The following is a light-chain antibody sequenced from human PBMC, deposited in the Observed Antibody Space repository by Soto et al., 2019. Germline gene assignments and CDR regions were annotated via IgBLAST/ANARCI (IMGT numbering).Light chain of an antibody. Sequence: EIVVPQSPCTLSSSTRARASLSCMASQSVTSSYLAWYQQKPGQAPRLLIYGASSRATGIPDRFSGSGSGTDFTLTISRLEPEDFAVYYCQQYDRSPETFGQGSKVDI. CDR3: QQYDRSPET. CDR2: GAS. V-gene: IGKV3-20*01. CDR1: QSVTSSY. J-gene: IGKJ1*01.